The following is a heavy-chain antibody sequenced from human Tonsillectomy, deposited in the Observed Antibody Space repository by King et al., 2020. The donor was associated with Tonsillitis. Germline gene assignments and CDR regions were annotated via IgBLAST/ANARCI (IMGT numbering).Heavy chain of an antibody. CDR2: INPNSGVT. J-gene: IGHJ3*02. D-gene: IGHD6-19*01. V-gene: IGHV1-2*02. CDR1: GYTFTGYY. CDR3: ARASIAVAGMGSAFDI. Sequence: QLVQSGAEVKKPGASVKVSCKASGYTFTGYYMHWVRQAPGQGLEWMGWINPNSGVTNYAQKFQGRVTVTRDTSISTAYMELSRLRSDDTAVYYCARASIAVAGMGSAFDIWGQGTMVTVSS.